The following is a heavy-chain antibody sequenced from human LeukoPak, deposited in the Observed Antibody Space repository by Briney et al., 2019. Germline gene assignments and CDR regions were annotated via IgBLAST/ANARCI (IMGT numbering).Heavy chain of an antibody. J-gene: IGHJ4*02. CDR2: IIPILGIA. V-gene: IGHV1-69*02. Sequence: GASVKVSCKASGGTFSSYTINLVRQAPGQGLEWLGRIIPILGIANYAQKFQGRVTITADTSTSTAYMELSSLRSEDTAVYYCARRGYCSGGSCYSPFDYWGQGTLVTVSS. D-gene: IGHD2-15*01. CDR1: GGTFSSYT. CDR3: ARRGYCSGGSCYSPFDY.